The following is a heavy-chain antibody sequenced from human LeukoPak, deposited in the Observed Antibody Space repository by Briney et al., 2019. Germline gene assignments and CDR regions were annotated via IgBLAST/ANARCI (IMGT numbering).Heavy chain of an antibody. V-gene: IGHV1-3*01. CDR1: GYTFSSYA. D-gene: IGHD3-22*01. CDR2: INGDNGNT. Sequence: ASVKVSCKTSGYTFSSYAMHWVRQAPGQRLEWMGCINGDNGNTQYSQKFQGRVAFTRDTSASTAYMELSSLRSEDTAVYYCGTMIVPSPGAFDIWGQGTMVTVSS. J-gene: IGHJ3*02. CDR3: GTMIVPSPGAFDI.